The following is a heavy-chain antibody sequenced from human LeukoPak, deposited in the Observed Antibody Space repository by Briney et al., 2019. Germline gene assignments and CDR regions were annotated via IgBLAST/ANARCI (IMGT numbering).Heavy chain of an antibody. CDR1: GFTFSSYP. CDR2: ISHDGSKK. J-gene: IGHJ4*02. CDR3: ARDFGAGWEEPKYSFDY. Sequence: GGSLRLSCAASGFTFSSYPLHWVRQVPGKGLEWVAVISHDGSKKYYADSVKGRFTISRDNSKNTLYLQMNSLKPEDTAVYYCARDFGAGWEEPKYSFDYWGQGILVTVSS. V-gene: IGHV3-30-3*01. D-gene: IGHD3-10*01.